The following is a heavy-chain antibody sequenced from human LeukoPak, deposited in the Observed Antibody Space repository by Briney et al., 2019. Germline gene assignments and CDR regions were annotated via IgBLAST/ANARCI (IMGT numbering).Heavy chain of an antibody. V-gene: IGHV1-2*02. Sequence: GASVKVSCKASGYTFTGYYMHWVRQAPGQGLEWMGWINPNSGGTNYAQKFQGRVTMTRDTSISTAYMELSRLRSDDTAVYYCARADRYYYDSSGPLGPWGQGTLVTVSS. CDR2: INPNSGGT. CDR1: GYTFTGYY. D-gene: IGHD3-22*01. CDR3: ARADRYYYDSSGPLGP. J-gene: IGHJ5*02.